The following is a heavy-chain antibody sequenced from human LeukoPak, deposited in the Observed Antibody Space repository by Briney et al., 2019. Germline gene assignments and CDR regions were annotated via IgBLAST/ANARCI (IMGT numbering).Heavy chain of an antibody. D-gene: IGHD3-3*01. V-gene: IGHV3-21*01. CDR2: ISSSSSYI. Sequence: AGGSLRLSCAASGFTFSSYSMTWVRQAPGKGLEWVSSISSSSSYIYYADSVKGRFTISRDNAKNSLYLQMNSLRAEDTAVYYCARDPPRFLEWLFDAFDIWGQGTMVTVSS. CDR3: ARDPPRFLEWLFDAFDI. CDR1: GFTFSSYS. J-gene: IGHJ3*02.